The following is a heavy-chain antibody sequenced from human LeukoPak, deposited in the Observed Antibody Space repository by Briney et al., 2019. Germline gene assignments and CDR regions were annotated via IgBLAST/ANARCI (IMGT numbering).Heavy chain of an antibody. J-gene: IGHJ5*02. CDR2: ISAYNGNT. D-gene: IGHD3-9*01. CDR1: GYTFTCYG. V-gene: IGHV1-18*01. CDR3: ARVLYYDILTGYSNWFDP. Sequence: ASVKVSCKASGYTFTCYGISWVRQAPGQGLEWMGWISAYNGNTNYAQKLQGRVTMTTDTSTSTAYMELRSLRSDDTAVYYCARVLYYDILTGYSNWFDPWGEGTLVTVSS.